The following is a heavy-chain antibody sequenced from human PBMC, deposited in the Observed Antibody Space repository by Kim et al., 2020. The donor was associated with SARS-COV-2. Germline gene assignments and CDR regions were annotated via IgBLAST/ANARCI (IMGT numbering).Heavy chain of an antibody. CDR3: ARVCRWPTPYCSGGSCYSNWFDP. Sequence: SETLSLTCAVSGGSISSGGYSWSWIRQPPGKGLEWIGYIYHSGSTYYNPSLKSRVTISVDRSKNQFSLKLSSVTAADTAVYYCARVCRWPTPYCSGGSCYSNWFDPWGQGTLVTVSS. J-gene: IGHJ5*02. D-gene: IGHD2-15*01. CDR1: GGSISSGGYS. V-gene: IGHV4-30-2*01. CDR2: IYHSGST.